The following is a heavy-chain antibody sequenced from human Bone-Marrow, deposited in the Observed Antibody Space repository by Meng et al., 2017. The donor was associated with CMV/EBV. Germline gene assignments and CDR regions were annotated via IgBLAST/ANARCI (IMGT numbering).Heavy chain of an antibody. CDR1: GGTFSSYA. CDR3: AKDQAYSSGWGVLYYYGMDV. Sequence: SVKVSCKASGGTFSSYAISWVRQAPGQGLEWMGGIIPILGIANYAQKFQGRVTITADKSTSTAYMELSSLRSEDTAVYYCAKDQAYSSGWGVLYYYGMDVWGQGTTVTVSS. V-gene: IGHV1-69*10. D-gene: IGHD6-19*01. CDR2: IIPILGIA. J-gene: IGHJ6*02.